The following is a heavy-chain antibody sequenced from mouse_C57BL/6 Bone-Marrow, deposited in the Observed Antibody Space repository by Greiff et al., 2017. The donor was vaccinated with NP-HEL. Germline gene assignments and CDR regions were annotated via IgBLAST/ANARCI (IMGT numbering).Heavy chain of an antibody. CDR3: ARQDGYYDWYFDV. Sequence: EVMLVESGGDLVKPGGSLKLSCAASGFTFSSYGMSWVRQTPDKRLEWVATISSGGSYTYYPDSVKGRFTISRDNAKNTLYLQMSSLKSEDTAMYYCARQDGYYDWYFDVWGTGTTVTVSS. J-gene: IGHJ1*03. CDR2: ISSGGSYT. CDR1: GFTFSSYG. D-gene: IGHD2-3*01. V-gene: IGHV5-6*01.